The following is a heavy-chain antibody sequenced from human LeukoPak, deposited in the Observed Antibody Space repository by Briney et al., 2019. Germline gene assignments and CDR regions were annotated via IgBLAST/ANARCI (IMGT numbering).Heavy chain of an antibody. CDR3: ARLGSTEEFDP. CDR2: ISSNGGST. V-gene: IGHV3-64*01. Sequence: GGSLRLSCAASGFTFSSYATHWVRQAPGKGLEYVSAISSNGGSTYYANSVKGRFTISRDNSKNTLYLQMGSLRAEDMAVYYCARLGSTEEFDPWGQGTLVTVSS. D-gene: IGHD3-10*01. CDR1: GFTFSSYA. J-gene: IGHJ5*02.